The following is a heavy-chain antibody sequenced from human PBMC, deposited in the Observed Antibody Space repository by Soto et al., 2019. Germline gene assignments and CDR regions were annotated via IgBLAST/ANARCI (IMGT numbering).Heavy chain of an antibody. CDR2: MNPNSGNT. CDR1: GYTFTSYD. V-gene: IGHV1-8*01. CDR3: ARGNGVVAATYYFDY. D-gene: IGHD2-15*01. J-gene: IGHJ4*02. Sequence: ASVKVSCKASGYTFTSYDINWVRQATGQGLEWMGWMNPNSGNTGYAQKFQGSVTMTRNTSISTAYMELSSLRSEDTAVYYCARGNGVVAATYYFDYWGQGTLVTFSS.